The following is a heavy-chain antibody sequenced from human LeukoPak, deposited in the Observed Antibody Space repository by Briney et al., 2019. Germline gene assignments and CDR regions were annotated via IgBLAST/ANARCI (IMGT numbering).Heavy chain of an antibody. Sequence: GGSLRLSCAASGFTFSSYSMNWVRQAPGKGLEWVSYISSSSSTIYYADSVKGRFTISRDNAKNSLYLQMNSLGDEDTAVYYCARDYYDSSGYYNWFDPWGQGTLVTVSS. D-gene: IGHD3-22*01. CDR2: ISSSSSTI. V-gene: IGHV3-48*02. J-gene: IGHJ5*02. CDR3: ARDYYDSSGYYNWFDP. CDR1: GFTFSSYS.